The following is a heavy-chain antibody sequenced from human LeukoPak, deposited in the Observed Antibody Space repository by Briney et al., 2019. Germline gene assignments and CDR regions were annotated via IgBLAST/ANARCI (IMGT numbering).Heavy chain of an antibody. V-gene: IGHV1-69*01. CDR1: GGTFSSYA. J-gene: IGHJ4*02. Sequence: ASVKVSCKASGGTFSSYAISWVRQAPGQGLEWMGGIIPIFGTANYAQKFQGRVTITADESTSTTYMELSSLRSEDTAVYYCAREPGIAVAPLIDYWGQGTLVTVSS. CDR2: IIPIFGTA. CDR3: AREPGIAVAPLIDY. D-gene: IGHD6-19*01.